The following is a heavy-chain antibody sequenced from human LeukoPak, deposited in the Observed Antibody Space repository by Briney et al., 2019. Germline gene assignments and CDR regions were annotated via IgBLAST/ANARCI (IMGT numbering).Heavy chain of an antibody. Sequence: GGSLRLSCAASGFTFSSYGMHWVRLAPGNGLEWVAFIRYDGSNKYYADSVKGRFTISRDNSKNTLYLQMNSLRAEDTAVYYCAKLVRGVIMSDYWGQGTLVTVSS. V-gene: IGHV3-30*02. CDR2: IRYDGSNK. CDR1: GFTFSSYG. CDR3: AKLVRGVIMSDY. D-gene: IGHD3-10*01. J-gene: IGHJ4*02.